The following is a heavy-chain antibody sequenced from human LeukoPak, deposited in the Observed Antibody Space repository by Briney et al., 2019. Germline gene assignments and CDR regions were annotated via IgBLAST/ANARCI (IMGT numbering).Heavy chain of an antibody. CDR2: ISGGGVTT. Sequence: XLXXVXSGFTXXXYALTWARQAPGKGLEWVSGISGGGVTTYYADSVKGRFTISRDNSKNTLYLQMNSLRAEDTAVYYCAKVPEDYYDSSGYYGGTFYFDYWGQGTLVTVSS. J-gene: IGHJ4*02. CDR1: GFTXXXYA. D-gene: IGHD3-22*01. V-gene: IGHV3-23*01. CDR3: AKVPEDYYDSSGYYGGTFYFDY.